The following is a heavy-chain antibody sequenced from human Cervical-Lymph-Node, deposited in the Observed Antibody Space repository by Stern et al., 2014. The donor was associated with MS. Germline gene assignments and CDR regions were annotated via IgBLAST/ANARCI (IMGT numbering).Heavy chain of an antibody. CDR3: ARASTTVYNYYDGMDV. Sequence: QMQLVQSGAEVKKPGASVKVSCKASGYTFTGYYMHWVRQAPGQGLEWMGWINPNSGGTKYAQKFQGWVTMTRDTSISTAYMELSRLRSDDTAVYYCARASTTVYNYYDGMDVWGQGATVTVSS. CDR2: INPNSGGT. CDR1: GYTFTGYY. D-gene: IGHD4-17*01. V-gene: IGHV1-2*04. J-gene: IGHJ6*02.